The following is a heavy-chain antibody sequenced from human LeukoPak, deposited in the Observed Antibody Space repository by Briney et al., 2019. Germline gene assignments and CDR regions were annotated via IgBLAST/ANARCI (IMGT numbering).Heavy chain of an antibody. V-gene: IGHV3-74*01. CDR2: INTDGTTT. Sequence: PGGSLRLSCAASGFTFNKYWMHWVRQVPGKGLVWVSRINTDGTTTDHADSVKGRFTISRDNAKNTLYLQMNSLRAEDTAVYYCARGETYEPLLGYWGQGTLVTVSS. J-gene: IGHJ4*02. CDR3: ARGETYEPLLGY. D-gene: IGHD2-21*02. CDR1: GFTFNKYW.